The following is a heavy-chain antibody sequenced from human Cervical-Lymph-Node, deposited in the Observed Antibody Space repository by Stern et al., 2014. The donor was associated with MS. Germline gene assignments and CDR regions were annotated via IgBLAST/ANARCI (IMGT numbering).Heavy chain of an antibody. CDR2: VSYDGTQR. Sequence: VQLVESGGGVVQPGRSLSLSCAASVFTFRTYAMQWVRQAPGKGLEWVAFVSYDGTQRNSTDSVKARFTISRDNSKNTLYLHMNSLRDEDTAVYFCARGGRGVGLEYWGQGALVTVSS. CDR3: ARGGRGVGLEY. CDR1: VFTFRTYA. D-gene: IGHD3-10*01. J-gene: IGHJ4*02. V-gene: IGHV3-30-3*01.